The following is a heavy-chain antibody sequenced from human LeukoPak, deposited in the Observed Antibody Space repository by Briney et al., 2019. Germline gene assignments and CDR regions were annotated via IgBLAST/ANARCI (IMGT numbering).Heavy chain of an antibody. D-gene: IGHD6-6*01. J-gene: IGHJ4*02. V-gene: IGHV4-61*08. Sequence: SETLSLTCTVSGGSISSGGYYWSWIRQPPEKALEWIGYIYYTGSTNYNPSLKSRVTISVDTAKNKFSLRLSSVTAADTAVYYCARGGSRQSSSSDFDYWGQGILVTVPS. CDR1: GGSISSGGYY. CDR3: ARGGSRQSSSSDFDY. CDR2: IYYTGST.